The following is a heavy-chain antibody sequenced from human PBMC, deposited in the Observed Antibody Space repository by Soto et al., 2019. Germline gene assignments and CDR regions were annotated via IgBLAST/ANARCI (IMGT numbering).Heavy chain of an antibody. CDR3: GRGGVVAATDWFDP. V-gene: IGHV3-23*01. D-gene: IGHD2-15*01. J-gene: IGHJ5*02. CDR2: ISGSGGST. Sequence: EVQLLESGGGLVQPGGSLRLSCAASGFTFSSYAMSWVRQAPGKGLEWVSAISGSGGSTDYADSVKGRFTISRDNSKNLLLFQMDSLRGQDTAVYCCGRGGVVAATDWFDPWGQGTLVTVSS. CDR1: GFTFSSYA.